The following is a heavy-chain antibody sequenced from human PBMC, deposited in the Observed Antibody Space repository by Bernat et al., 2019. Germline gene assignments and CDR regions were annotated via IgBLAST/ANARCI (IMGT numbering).Heavy chain of an antibody. J-gene: IGHJ3*02. CDR1: GFTFSSYE. D-gene: IGHD6-6*01. CDR3: ARGARDIAAPHHDAFDI. Sequence: EVQLVESGGGLVQPGGSLRLSCAASGFTFSSYEMNWVRQAPGKGLEWVSYISSSGSTIYYADSVQGRFTISRDNAKNSLYLQMNSLRAEDTAVYYCARGARDIAAPHHDAFDIWGQGTMVTVSS. CDR2: ISSSGSTI. V-gene: IGHV3-48*03.